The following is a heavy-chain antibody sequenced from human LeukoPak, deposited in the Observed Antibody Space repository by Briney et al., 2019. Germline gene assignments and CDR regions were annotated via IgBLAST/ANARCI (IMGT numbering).Heavy chain of an antibody. Sequence: SETLSLTCAVYGGFFSGYYWSWIRQPPGKGLEWIGEINHSGSTNYNPSLKSRVTISVDTSKNQFSLKLSSVTAADTAVYYCARGGARDYYDSSGYPFFDYWGQGTLVTVSS. V-gene: IGHV4-34*01. CDR2: INHSGST. CDR1: GGFFSGYY. J-gene: IGHJ4*02. D-gene: IGHD3-22*01. CDR3: ARGGARDYYDSSGYPFFDY.